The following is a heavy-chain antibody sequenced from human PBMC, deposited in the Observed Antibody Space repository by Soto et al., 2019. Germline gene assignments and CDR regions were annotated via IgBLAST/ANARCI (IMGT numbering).Heavy chain of an antibody. V-gene: IGHV1-18*01. CDR3: ARGRYGEY. CDR2: ISAHNGNT. CDR1: GYTFTSYG. D-gene: IGHD3-10*01. J-gene: IGHJ4*02. Sequence: QVHLVQSGAEVKKPGASVKVSCKASGYTFTSYGITWVRQAPGQGLEWRGWISAHNGNTDYAQKLQGRVIVTRDTSTSTAYMELRSLRSDDTAVYYCARGRYGEYWGQGALVTVSS.